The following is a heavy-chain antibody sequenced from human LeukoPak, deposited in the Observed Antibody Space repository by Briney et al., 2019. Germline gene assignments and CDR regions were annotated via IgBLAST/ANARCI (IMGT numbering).Heavy chain of an antibody. CDR2: ISGSGGST. CDR3: AKAAYCGGDCYGMYFDL. J-gene: IGHJ2*01. D-gene: IGHD2-21*02. V-gene: IGHV3-23*01. CDR1: GFTFSSYA. Sequence: GGSLRLSCAASGFTFSSYAMSWVRQAPGKGLEWVSAISGSGGSTYYADSVKGRFTISRDNSKNTLYLQMNSLRAEDTAVYYCAKAAYCGGDCYGMYFDLWGRGTLVTVSS.